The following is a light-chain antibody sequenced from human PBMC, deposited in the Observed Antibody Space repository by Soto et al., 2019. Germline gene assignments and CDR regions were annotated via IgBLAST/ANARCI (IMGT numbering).Light chain of an antibody. J-gene: IGLJ1*01. V-gene: IGLV1-51*01. CDR1: SXNIGGNS. Sequence: QSVLTQPPSVSAAPGQKVTISCSGSSXNIGGNSVSWYQQLPGTASKLLIYDDNKRPSGIPDRFSGSKSGTSATLGITGFQTGDEADYYCGSWDSSLSAYVFGTGTKVTVL. CDR2: DDN. CDR3: GSWDSSLSAYV.